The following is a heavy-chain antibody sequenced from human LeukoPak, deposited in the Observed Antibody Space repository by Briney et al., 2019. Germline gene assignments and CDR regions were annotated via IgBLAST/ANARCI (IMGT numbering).Heavy chain of an antibody. D-gene: IGHD3-10*01. CDR1: GYTFTGYY. CDR2: INPNSGGT. CDR3: AINWHRGFGEFGDYNWFDP. Sequence: ASVKVSCKASGYTFTGYYMHWVRQAPGQGLEWMGWINPNSGGTNYAQKFQGRVTMTRNTSISTAYMELSSLRSEDTAVYYCAINWHRGFGEFGDYNWFDPWGQGTLVTVSS. V-gene: IGHV1-2*02. J-gene: IGHJ5*02.